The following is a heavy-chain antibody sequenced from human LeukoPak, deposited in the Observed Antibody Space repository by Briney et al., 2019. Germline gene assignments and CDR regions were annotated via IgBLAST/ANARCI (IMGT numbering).Heavy chain of an antibody. CDR1: GFTVSSNY. CDR2: IYSGGST. J-gene: IGHJ4*02. CDR3: ASLGLLEWLHPFDY. D-gene: IGHD3-3*01. V-gene: IGHV3-53*01. Sequence: GGSLRLSCAASGFTVSSNYMSWVRQAPGKGLEWVSVIYSGGSTYYADSVKGRFTISRDNSKNTLYLQMNSLRAEDTAVYYCASLGLLEWLHPFDYWGQATLVTVSS.